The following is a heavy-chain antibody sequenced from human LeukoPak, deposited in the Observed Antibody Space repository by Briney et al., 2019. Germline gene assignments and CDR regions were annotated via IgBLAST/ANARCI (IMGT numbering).Heavy chain of an antibody. Sequence: SETLPLTCTVSGGSISSDYCSWLRQPAGKGLEWIGRLYDTGSTNYNPSLKSRVTISVDKSKNQFSLKLSSVTAADTAVYYCARDYGVNSVGVYWGQGTLITVSS. V-gene: IGHV4-4*07. CDR2: LYDTGST. CDR1: GGSISSDY. J-gene: IGHJ4*02. CDR3: ARDYGVNSVGVY. D-gene: IGHD4-23*01.